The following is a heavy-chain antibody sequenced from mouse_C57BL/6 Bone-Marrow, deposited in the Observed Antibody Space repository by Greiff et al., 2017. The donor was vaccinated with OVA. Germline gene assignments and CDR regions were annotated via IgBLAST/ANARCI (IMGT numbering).Heavy chain of an antibody. D-gene: IGHD2-4*01. Sequence: EVKLVESGGGLVKPGGSLKLSCAASGFTFSSYAMSWVRQTPEKRLEWVATISDGGSYTYYPDNVKGRFTISRDNAKNNLYLQMSHLKSEDTAMYYCAREGDYDVRAMDYWGQGTSVTVSS. CDR3: AREGDYDVRAMDY. J-gene: IGHJ4*01. CDR2: ISDGGSYT. CDR1: GFTFSSYA. V-gene: IGHV5-4*01.